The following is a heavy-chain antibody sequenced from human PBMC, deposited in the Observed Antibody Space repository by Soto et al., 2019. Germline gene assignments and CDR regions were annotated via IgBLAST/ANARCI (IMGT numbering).Heavy chain of an antibody. D-gene: IGHD4-4*01. CDR2: FHYTGIS. CDR1: EGSIRGYY. Sequence: SETLSLTCTVSEGSIRGYYWSWIRQPPGKGLEWIGYFHYTGISNYNSSLKSRVTMSLDTSKNQFSLKLSSVSAADTAIYYCARGASNWQYFDYWGQVALVTVSS. CDR3: ARGASNWQYFDY. V-gene: IGHV4-59*01. J-gene: IGHJ4*02.